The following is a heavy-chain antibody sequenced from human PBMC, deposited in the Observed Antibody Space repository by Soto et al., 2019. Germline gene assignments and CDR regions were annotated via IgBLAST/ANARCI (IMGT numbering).Heavy chain of an antibody. Sequence: ASVKVSCKASGYTFTGYSMHSVRQAPGQRLEWMGWINAGNGNTKYSQKFQGRVTITRDTSASTAYMELSSLRSEDTAVYYCARSIVVVTAADYWGQGTLVTVSS. D-gene: IGHD2-21*02. CDR1: GYTFTGYS. J-gene: IGHJ4*02. CDR3: ARSIVVVTAADY. CDR2: INAGNGNT. V-gene: IGHV1-3*01.